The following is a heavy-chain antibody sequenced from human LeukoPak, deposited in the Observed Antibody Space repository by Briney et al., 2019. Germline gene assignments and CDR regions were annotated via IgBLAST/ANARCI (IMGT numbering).Heavy chain of an antibody. CDR1: GYIFTNYW. CDR2: IYPGDSVT. D-gene: IGHD3-22*01. CDR3: ARLEDYYDSSGYYSYY. Sequence: GESLKISCKGSGYIFTNYWIGWVRQMPGKGLEWMGMIYPGDSVTRYSPSFQGQVTISADKSISTAYLQWSSLKASDTAMYYCARLEDYYDSSGYYSYYWGQGTLVTVSS. J-gene: IGHJ4*02. V-gene: IGHV5-51*01.